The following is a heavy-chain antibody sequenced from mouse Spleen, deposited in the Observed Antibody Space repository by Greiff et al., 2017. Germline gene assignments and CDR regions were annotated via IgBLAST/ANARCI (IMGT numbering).Heavy chain of an antibody. Sequence: DVKLVESGGGLVQPGGSRKLSCAASGFTFSSFGMHWVRQAPEKGLEWVAYISSGSSTIYYADTVKGRFTISRDNPKNTLFLQMTSLRSEDTAMYYCARRPYFDVWGAGTTVTVSS. CDR2: ISSGSSTI. J-gene: IGHJ1*01. CDR3: ARRPYFDV. CDR1: GFTFSSFG. V-gene: IGHV5-17*02.